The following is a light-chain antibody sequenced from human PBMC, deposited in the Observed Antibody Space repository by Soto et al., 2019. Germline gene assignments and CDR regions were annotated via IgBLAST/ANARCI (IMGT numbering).Light chain of an antibody. CDR2: GAS. J-gene: IGKJ2*01. V-gene: IGKV3-15*01. Sequence: EIVMTQSPATLSVSPGERATLSCRASQTISNNLAWYQQKPGQAPRPLIYGASTRASGIPARLSGRGSGTEFTLTISSLQSEDFAVYYCQQYNMWPLHTFGQGTKLEIK. CDR1: QTISNN. CDR3: QQYNMWPLHT.